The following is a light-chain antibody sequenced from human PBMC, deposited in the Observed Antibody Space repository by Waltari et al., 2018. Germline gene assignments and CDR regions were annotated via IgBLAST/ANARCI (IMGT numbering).Light chain of an antibody. Sequence: GQSITISCTGSSSDVGSSNLVSWYLQHPGKAPKLIIYEVSKRPSGVSNRFSGSTSGNTASLTISGLQAEDEADYYCYSYAGGSVFGTGTKVTVL. V-gene: IGLV2-23*02. J-gene: IGLJ1*01. CDR2: EVS. CDR3: YSYAGGSV. CDR1: SSDVGSSNL.